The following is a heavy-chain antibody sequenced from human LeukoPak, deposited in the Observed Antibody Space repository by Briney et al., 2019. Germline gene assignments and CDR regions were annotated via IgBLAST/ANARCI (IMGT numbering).Heavy chain of an antibody. CDR3: AKDNYYDSSGYY. CDR1: GFTFSSYG. CDR2: ISYDGSNK. V-gene: IGHV3-30*18. J-gene: IGHJ4*02. D-gene: IGHD3-22*01. Sequence: GGSLRLSCAASGFTFSSYGMPWVRQAPGKGLEWVAVISYDGSNKYYADSVKGRFTISRDNSKNTLYLQMNSLRAEDTAVYYCAKDNYYDSSGYYWGQGTLVTVSS.